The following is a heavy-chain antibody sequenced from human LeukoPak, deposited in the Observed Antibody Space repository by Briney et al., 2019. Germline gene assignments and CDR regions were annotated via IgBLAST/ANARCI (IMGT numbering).Heavy chain of an antibody. Sequence: PSETLSLTCTVSGGSIISYYWSWIRQPPGKGLEWIGSIYYSGSTYYNPSLKSRVTISVDTSKNQFSLKLSSVTAADTAVYYCARVFDSGSQAYFYYMDVWGKGTTVTISS. J-gene: IGHJ6*03. V-gene: IGHV4-39*07. CDR1: GGSIISYY. CDR3: ARVFDSGSQAYFYYMDV. CDR2: IYYSGST. D-gene: IGHD3-10*01.